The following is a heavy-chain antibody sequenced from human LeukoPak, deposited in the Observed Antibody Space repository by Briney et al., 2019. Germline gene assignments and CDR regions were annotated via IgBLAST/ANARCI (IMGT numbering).Heavy chain of an antibody. D-gene: IGHD4-17*01. CDR3: AREGVTTFHFDL. V-gene: IGHV1-46*01. CDR1: GYRFLIYG. J-gene: IGHJ4*02. Sequence: ASVKVSFRGSGYRFLIYGITWVRQAPGQGREGMGVINPSGGSTKYTQNFQGRVIINRDIDKSTVYMELSSLRSQDTAVYYCAREGVTTFHFDLWGQGTLVTVSS. CDR2: INPSGGST.